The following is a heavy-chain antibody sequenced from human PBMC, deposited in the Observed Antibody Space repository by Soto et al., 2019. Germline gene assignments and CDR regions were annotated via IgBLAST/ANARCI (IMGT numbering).Heavy chain of an antibody. Sequence: QVQLQESGPGLVKPSGTLSLTCAVSGGSISSSNWWSWVRQPPGKGLEWIGEIYHSGSTNYNPSVNCRVTISVDKSKYHCSLELSSVTAADTAVYYCARGFGDEQGYSSGWNDWGQGTLVTVSS. CDR1: GGSISSSNW. CDR3: ARGFGDEQGYSSGWND. D-gene: IGHD6-19*01. CDR2: IYHSGST. V-gene: IGHV4-4*02. J-gene: IGHJ4*02.